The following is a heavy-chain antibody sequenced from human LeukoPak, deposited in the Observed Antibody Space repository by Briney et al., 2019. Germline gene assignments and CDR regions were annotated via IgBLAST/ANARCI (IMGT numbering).Heavy chain of an antibody. CDR2: IRRKAYGGTT. J-gene: IGHJ4*02. CDR1: GFTFGDYA. V-gene: IGHV3-49*03. Sequence: GRSLRLSCTASGFTFGDYAMNWFRQAPGKGLEWVGFIRRKAYGGTTEYAASVKGRFTISRDDSKSIAYLQMNSLRTEDTAVYYCTREVAVAGMVNYFDYWGQGTLVTVSS. D-gene: IGHD6-19*01. CDR3: TREVAVAGMVNYFDY.